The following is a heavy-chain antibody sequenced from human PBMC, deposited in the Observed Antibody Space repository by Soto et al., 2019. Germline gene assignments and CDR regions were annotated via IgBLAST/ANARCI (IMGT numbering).Heavy chain of an antibody. D-gene: IGHD5-18*01. CDR3: ARDYGWGYGPIYFAY. CDR1: GYTFTSYA. J-gene: IGHJ4*02. Sequence: ASVKVSCKASGYTFTSYARHWVRQAPGQRLEWMGWINAGNGNTKYSQKFQGRVTITRDTAASTAYMELSSLRSEDTAVYYCARDYGWGYGPIYFAYWGQGTLVTVSS. V-gene: IGHV1-3*01. CDR2: INAGNGNT.